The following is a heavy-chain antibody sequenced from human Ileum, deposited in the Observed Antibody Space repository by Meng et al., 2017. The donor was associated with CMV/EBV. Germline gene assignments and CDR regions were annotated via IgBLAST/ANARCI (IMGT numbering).Heavy chain of an antibody. D-gene: IGHD5-18*01. CDR2: ISGGST. Sequence: GESLKISCAASGFTVSSNEMSWVRQAPGKGLEWVSSISGGSTYYADSRKGRFTISRDNSKNTLHLQMNSLRAEDTAVYYCARDYGQLWLSGWFDPWGQGTLVTVSS. CDR3: ARDYGQLWLSGWFDP. J-gene: IGHJ5*02. V-gene: IGHV3-38-3*01. CDR1: GFTVSSNE.